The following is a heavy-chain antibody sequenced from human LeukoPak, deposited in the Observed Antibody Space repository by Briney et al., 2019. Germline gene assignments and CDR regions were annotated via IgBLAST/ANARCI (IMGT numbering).Heavy chain of an antibody. CDR3: AKGYCSSTSCSYFDY. J-gene: IGHJ4*02. V-gene: IGHV3-23*01. CDR2: ISGSGGST. CDR1: GVNFSSYA. D-gene: IGHD2-2*01. Sequence: GGSLRLSCAASGVNFSSYAMSWVRQAPGKGLEWVSSISGSGGSTYYADSVKGRFTIPRDNSKNTLYLQMNSLRAEDTAVYYCAKGYCSSTSCSYFDYWGQGTLVTVSS.